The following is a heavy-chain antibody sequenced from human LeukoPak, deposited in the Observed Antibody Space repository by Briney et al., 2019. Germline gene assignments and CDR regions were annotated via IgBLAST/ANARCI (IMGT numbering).Heavy chain of an antibody. CDR1: GGSIISSDYH. CDR2: ISYRGNT. D-gene: IGHD2-15*01. V-gene: IGHV4-39*01. Sequence: PSETLSLTCTVSGGSIISSDYHRGWVRQPPGKGLEWIGTISYRGNTDYNPSLRSRVTISVDTSNNQFSLRLGSVAAADTAVYHCARHCCSGPAKRVFDIWGQGTMVTVSS. J-gene: IGHJ3*02. CDR3: ARHCCSGPAKRVFDI.